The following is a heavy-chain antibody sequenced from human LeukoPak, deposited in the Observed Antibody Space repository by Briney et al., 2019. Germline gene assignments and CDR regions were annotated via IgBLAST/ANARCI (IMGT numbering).Heavy chain of an antibody. D-gene: IGHD3-10*01. J-gene: IGHJ4*02. CDR1: GYTFTGYY. CDR3: ARGGITMVRGPSAPGY. V-gene: IGHV1-2*02. CDR2: INPNSGGT. Sequence: ASVKVSCKASGYTFTGYYMHWVRQAPGQGLEWMGWINPNSGGTNYAQKFQGRVTMTRDASISTAYMELSRLRSDDTAVYYCARGGITMVRGPSAPGYWGQGTLVTVSS.